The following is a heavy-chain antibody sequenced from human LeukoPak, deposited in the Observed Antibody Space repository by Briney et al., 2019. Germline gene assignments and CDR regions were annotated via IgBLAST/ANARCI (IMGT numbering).Heavy chain of an antibody. D-gene: IGHD3-22*01. CDR2: INHSGIT. Sequence: PSETLSLTCAVSGYSIRSGHYWGWIRQSPGKGLDWIGSINHSGITEYNPSLKSRVTLSVDTSKNQFSLQLRSVTAADRALYYCARSGDYIKEGFDYWGQGTQVTVSS. V-gene: IGHV4-38-2*01. CDR3: ARSGDYIKEGFDY. J-gene: IGHJ4*02. CDR1: GYSIRSGHY.